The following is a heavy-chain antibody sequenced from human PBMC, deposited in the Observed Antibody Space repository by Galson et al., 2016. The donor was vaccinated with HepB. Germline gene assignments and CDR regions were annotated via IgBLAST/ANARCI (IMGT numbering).Heavy chain of an antibody. V-gene: IGHV3-21*01. D-gene: IGHD3-10*01. CDR2: ISRGSGYI. J-gene: IGHJ4*02. CDR3: AKDGLYYGSGSYGSVDY. Sequence: SLRLSCAASGFTFSTYNMNWVRQAPGKGLEWVSSISRGSGYIYYADSVKGRFTISRDNAKNSLYLQMNSLRAEDRAVYYCAKDGLYYGSGSYGSVDYWGQGTRVTVSS. CDR1: GFTFSTYN.